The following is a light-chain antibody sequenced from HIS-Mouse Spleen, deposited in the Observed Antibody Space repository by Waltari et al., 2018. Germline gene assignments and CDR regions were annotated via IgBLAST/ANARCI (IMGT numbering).Light chain of an antibody. V-gene: IGLV2-14*03. Sequence: QSALTQPASVSGSPGQSITISCTGTSSDAGGYNYVSCYQQHPGKAPKLMIYDVSNRPSGVSNRFSGSKSGNTASLTISGLQAEDEADYYCSSYTSSSTLEVVFGGGTKLTVL. CDR3: SSYTSSSTLEVV. J-gene: IGLJ2*01. CDR2: DVS. CDR1: SSDAGGYNY.